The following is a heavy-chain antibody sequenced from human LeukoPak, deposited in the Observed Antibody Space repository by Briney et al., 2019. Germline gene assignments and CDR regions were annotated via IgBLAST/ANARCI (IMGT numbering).Heavy chain of an antibody. CDR1: GGSISSGSYY. D-gene: IGHD2-15*01. CDR2: IYTSGST. J-gene: IGHJ5*02. Sequence: PSQTLSLTCTVSGGSISSGSYYWSWIRQPAGKGLEWIGRIYTSGSTNYNPSLKSRVTISVDTSKNQFSLKLSSVTAADTAVYYCARTSTRGPSIVVVVAATPSRWFDPWGQGTLVTVSS. CDR3: ARTSTRGPSIVVVVAATPSRWFDP. V-gene: IGHV4-61*02.